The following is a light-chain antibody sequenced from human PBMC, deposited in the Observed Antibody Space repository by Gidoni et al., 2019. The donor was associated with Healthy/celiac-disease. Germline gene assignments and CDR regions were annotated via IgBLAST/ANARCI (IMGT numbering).Light chain of an antibody. CDR3: QQFYSYPLT. CDR1: QSISSC. CDR2: AAS. V-gene: IGKV1-39*01. J-gene: IGKJ1*01. Sequence: DIQMTQSPSSLSASVGDRVTITCRASQSISSCLNWYQQKPGKAPKLLIYAASSLQSGVPSRFSGSGSGTDFTLTISSLQPEDFATYYCQQFYSYPLTFGQGTKVEIK.